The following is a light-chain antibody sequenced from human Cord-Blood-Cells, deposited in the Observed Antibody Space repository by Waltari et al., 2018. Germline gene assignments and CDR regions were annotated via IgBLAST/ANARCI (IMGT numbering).Light chain of an antibody. J-gene: IGLJ1*01. CDR1: SSDVGGYNY. CDR2: DAS. V-gene: IGLV2-11*01. Sequence: QSALTQPRAVSGSPGQSVTISCTGTSSDVGGYNYVSWYQQHPGKAPKLMVQDASKRPSGVPDRVSGSKSGNAASLTISGLQAEDEADYYCCSYAGSYNYVFGTGTKVTVL. CDR3: CSYAGSYNYV.